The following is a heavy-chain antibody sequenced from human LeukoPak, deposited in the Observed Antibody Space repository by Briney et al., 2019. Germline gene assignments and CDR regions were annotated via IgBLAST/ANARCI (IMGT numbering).Heavy chain of an antibody. V-gene: IGHV3-30*18. Sequence: GGSLRLSCVASGFTFSSFVMHWVRQAPGKGLEWVAVISYDGSNKYYADSVKGRFTISRDNSKNTLYLQMNSLRAEDTAVYYCAKDQTTWLPEDEHDAFDIWGQGTMVTVSS. D-gene: IGHD5-12*01. J-gene: IGHJ3*02. CDR1: GFTFSSFV. CDR3: AKDQTTWLPEDEHDAFDI. CDR2: ISYDGSNK.